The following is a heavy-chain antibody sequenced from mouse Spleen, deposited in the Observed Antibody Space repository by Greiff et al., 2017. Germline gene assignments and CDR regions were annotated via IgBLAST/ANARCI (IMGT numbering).Heavy chain of an antibody. J-gene: IGHJ4*01. CDR1: GFSLTSYG. Sequence: VQLVESGPSLVQPSQSLSITCTVSGFSLTSYGVHWVRQSPGKGLEWLGVIWRGGSTDYNAAFMSRLSITKDNSKSQVFFKMNSLQADDTAIYYCAKNGGWDSAMDYWGQGTSVTVSS. V-gene: IGHV2-5-1*01. CDR3: AKNGGWDSAMDY. D-gene: IGHD3-3*01. CDR2: IWRGGST.